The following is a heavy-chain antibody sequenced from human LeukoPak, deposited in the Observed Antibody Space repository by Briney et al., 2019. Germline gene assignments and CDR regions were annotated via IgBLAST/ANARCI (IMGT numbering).Heavy chain of an antibody. V-gene: IGHV3-21*01. Sequence: GGSLRLSCAASGFTFSSYSMNWVRQAPGKGLEWVSSISSSSSSYIYYADSVKGRFTISRDNAKNSLYLQMNSLRAEDTAVYYCARAPTWIQLWFDYWGQGTLVTVSS. J-gene: IGHJ4*02. CDR3: ARAPTWIQLWFDY. CDR1: GFTFSSYS. CDR2: ISSSSSSYI. D-gene: IGHD5-18*01.